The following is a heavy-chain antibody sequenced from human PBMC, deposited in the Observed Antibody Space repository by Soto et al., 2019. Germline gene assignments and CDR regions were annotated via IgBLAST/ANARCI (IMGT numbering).Heavy chain of an antibody. J-gene: IGHJ6*03. D-gene: IGHD1-26*01. Sequence: VQLVQSGAEVKKPGASVKVSCKTSGDSFNDYYIHWVRQAPGQGLEWMGWINPNGGVTKYAQKFQGRVTVTRDTSLMTVYMELRRLRSDDTAVYYCARECGCVTATLVYYSFYMDAWGKGTTVTVSS. V-gene: IGHV1-2*02. CDR1: GDSFNDYY. CDR2: INPNGGVT. CDR3: ARECGCVTATLVYYSFYMDA.